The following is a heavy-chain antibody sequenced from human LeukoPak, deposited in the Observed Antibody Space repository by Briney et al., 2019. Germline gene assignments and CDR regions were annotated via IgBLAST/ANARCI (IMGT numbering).Heavy chain of an antibody. D-gene: IGHD2-15*01. J-gene: IGHJ4*02. CDR3: ARVVVVAAATRLGYFDY. CDR2: IKQDGSEK. Sequence: GGSLRLSCAASGFTFSSYWMSWVRQAPGKGLEWVANIKQDGSEKYYVDSVKGRFTISRDNAKNSLYLQMNSLRAEDTAVYYCARVVVVAAATRLGYFDYWGQGTLVTVSS. V-gene: IGHV3-7*01. CDR1: GFTFSSYW.